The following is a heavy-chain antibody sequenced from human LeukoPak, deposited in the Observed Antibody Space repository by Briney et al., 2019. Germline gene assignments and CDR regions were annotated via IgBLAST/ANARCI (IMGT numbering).Heavy chain of an antibody. J-gene: IGHJ3*02. V-gene: IGHV3-9*01. CDR3: AKDLRIVGTPQGAFDI. Sequence: GGSLRLSCAASGFTFDDYAMHWVRQAPGKGLEWVSGISWNSGSIGYADSVKGRFTISRDNAKNSLYLQMNSLRAEDTALYYCAKDLRIVGTPQGAFDIWGQGTMVTVSS. CDR2: ISWNSGSI. D-gene: IGHD3-22*01. CDR1: GFTFDDYA.